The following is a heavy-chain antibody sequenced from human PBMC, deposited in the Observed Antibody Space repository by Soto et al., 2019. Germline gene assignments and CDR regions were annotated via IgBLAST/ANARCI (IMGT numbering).Heavy chain of an antibody. D-gene: IGHD4-17*01. V-gene: IGHV3-30*03. Sequence: GSLRLSCAASGFTFSSYGMHWVRQAPGKGLEWVAVISYDGTNKYYADSVKGRFTISRDNSNNTLYLQMNSLRAEDTVVYYCASAYGDYSYYYYYMDVWGKGTTVTVSS. J-gene: IGHJ6*03. CDR3: ASAYGDYSYYYYYMDV. CDR2: ISYDGTNK. CDR1: GFTFSSYG.